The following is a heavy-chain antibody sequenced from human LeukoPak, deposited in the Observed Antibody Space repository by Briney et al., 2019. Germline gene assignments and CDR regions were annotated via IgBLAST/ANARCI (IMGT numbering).Heavy chain of an antibody. J-gene: IGHJ4*02. V-gene: IGHV3-23*01. CDR1: GFTFSSYA. Sequence: SGGSLRLSCAASGFTFSSYAMSWVRQAPGKGLEWVSAISGSGGSTYHADSVKGRFTIPRDNSKNTLYLQMNSLRAEDTAVYYCASYSSSFRLSRIDYWGQGTLVTVSS. D-gene: IGHD6-13*01. CDR3: ASYSSSFRLSRIDY. CDR2: ISGSGGST.